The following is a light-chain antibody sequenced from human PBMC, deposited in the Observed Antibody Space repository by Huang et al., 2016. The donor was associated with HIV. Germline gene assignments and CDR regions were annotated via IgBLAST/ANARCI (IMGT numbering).Light chain of an antibody. CDR1: QSVSNK. Sequence: EIVMTQSPATLSVSPGERATLSCRASQSVSNKLAWYQQKPGQAPRLLIYGASTRATGIPARFSGSGSGTEFTRTISSLQSEDFAVYYCQQYNNWPPDTFGQGTKLEI. J-gene: IGKJ2*01. V-gene: IGKV3-15*01. CDR3: QQYNNWPPDT. CDR2: GAS.